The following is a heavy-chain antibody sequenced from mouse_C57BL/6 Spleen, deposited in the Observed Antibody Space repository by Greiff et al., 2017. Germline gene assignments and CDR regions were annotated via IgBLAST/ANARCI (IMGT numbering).Heavy chain of an antibody. CDR1: GFSLTSYG. D-gene: IGHD2-4*01. J-gene: IGHJ3*01. V-gene: IGHV2-2*01. CDR2: IWSGGST. CDR3: ARDYDGRPWFAY. Sequence: VQLQESGPGLVQPSQSLSITCTVSGFSLTSYGVHWVPQSPGKGLEWLGVIWSGGSTDYNAAFISRLSISKDNSKSQVFFKMNSLQADDTAIYYCARDYDGRPWFAYWGQGTLVTVSA.